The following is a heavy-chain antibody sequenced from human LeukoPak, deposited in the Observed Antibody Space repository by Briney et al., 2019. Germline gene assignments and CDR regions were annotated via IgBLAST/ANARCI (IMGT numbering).Heavy chain of an antibody. CDR2: IYYSGST. CDR3: ARQKRNYYVQN. D-gene: IGHD3-10*02. J-gene: IGHJ4*02. V-gene: IGHV4-39*01. CDR1: GGSISSSSYY. Sequence: SETLSLTCTVSGGSISSSSYYWGWIRQPPGKGLEWIGSIYYSGSTYYNPSLKSRVTISVDTSKNQFSLKLSSVTAADTAVYYCARQKRNYYVQNWGQGTLVTVSS.